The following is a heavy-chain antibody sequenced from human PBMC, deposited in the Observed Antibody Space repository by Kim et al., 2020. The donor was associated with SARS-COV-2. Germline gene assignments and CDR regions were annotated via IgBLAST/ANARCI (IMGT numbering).Heavy chain of an antibody. J-gene: IGHJ5*02. CDR1: GGSISSGDYY. Sequence: SETLSLTCTVSGGSISSGDYYWSWIRQPPGKGLEWIGYIYYSGSTYYNPSLKSRVTISVDTSKNQFSLKLSSVTAADTAVYYCARGGSIAEGGNWFDPWGQGTLVTVSS. CDR2: IYYSGST. CDR3: ARGGSIAEGGNWFDP. D-gene: IGHD3-10*01. V-gene: IGHV4-30-4*01.